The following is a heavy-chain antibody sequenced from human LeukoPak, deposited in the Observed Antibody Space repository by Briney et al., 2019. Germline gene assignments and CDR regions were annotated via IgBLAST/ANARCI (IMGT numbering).Heavy chain of an antibody. V-gene: IGHV4-59*08. CDR2: IYYSGST. CDR3: ARHFGDAYKRSFDF. D-gene: IGHD5-24*01. J-gene: IGHJ4*02. CDR1: GGSISSYY. Sequence: PSETLSLTCTVSGGSISSYYWSWIRQPPGKGLEWLGYIYYSGSTNYNPSLKSRVTISVDTSKNQFSLKLRSVTAADTALYYCARHFGDAYKRSFDFWGQGTPVTVSS.